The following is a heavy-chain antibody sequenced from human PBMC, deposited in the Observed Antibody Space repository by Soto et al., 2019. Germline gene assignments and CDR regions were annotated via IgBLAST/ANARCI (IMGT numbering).Heavy chain of an antibody. CDR3: AKDWVGGSNRYQLDY. J-gene: IGHJ4*02. CDR2: ISHGATRK. Sequence: GSLGLSCAASRFTFSDYGMHWVRQAAGKGLEWVAGISHGATRKSYSDSVKSRFIISRDNSKKMLYLQLNSLKREDTAVYYCAKDWVGGSNRYQLDYWGRGTLVTVSS. D-gene: IGHD4-4*01. V-gene: IGHV3-30*18. CDR1: RFTFSDYG.